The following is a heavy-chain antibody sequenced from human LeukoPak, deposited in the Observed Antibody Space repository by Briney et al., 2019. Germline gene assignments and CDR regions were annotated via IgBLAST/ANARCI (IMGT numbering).Heavy chain of an antibody. Sequence: SETLSLTCAVYGGSFSGYYWSWIRQSPGKGLEWIGEINHRGSTNYNPSLKRRVTISVDTSKNQFSLKLSSVTAADTAVYYCAKSLYGSGSYYNWFDPWGQGTLVTVSS. D-gene: IGHD3-10*01. J-gene: IGHJ5*02. V-gene: IGHV4-34*01. CDR1: GGSFSGYY. CDR2: INHRGST. CDR3: AKSLYGSGSYYNWFDP.